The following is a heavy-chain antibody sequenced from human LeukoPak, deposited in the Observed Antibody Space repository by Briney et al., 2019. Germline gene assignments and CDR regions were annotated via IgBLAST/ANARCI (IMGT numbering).Heavy chain of an antibody. D-gene: IGHD2-2*01. J-gene: IGHJ4*02. CDR1: RFTFSAYA. V-gene: IGHV3-30-3*01. CDR2: ISFDGSNK. CDR3: ASSLRLQCSSTSCYGGGFDY. Sequence: GGSLRLSCAASRFTFSAYAMHWVRQAPGKGLEWVAVISFDGSNKYYADSVKGRFTISRDNSKNTLYLQMNSLRAEDSAVYYCASSLRLQCSSTSCYGGGFDYWGQGTLVTVSS.